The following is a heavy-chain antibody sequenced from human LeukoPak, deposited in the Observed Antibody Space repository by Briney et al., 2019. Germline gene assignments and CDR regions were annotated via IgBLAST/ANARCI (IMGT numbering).Heavy chain of an antibody. D-gene: IGHD6-6*01. J-gene: IGHJ1*01. V-gene: IGHV4-61*01. CDR1: GGSVSSGSYY. CDR2: IYHSGST. Sequence: PSETLSLTCTVSGGSVSSGSYYWNWIRQPPGKGLEWIGYIYHSGSTNYNPSLQSRVTISVDTSKNQFSLNLNSVTAADTAVYYYARGGAARLHFQNWGQGTLVTVSS. CDR3: ARGGAARLHFQN.